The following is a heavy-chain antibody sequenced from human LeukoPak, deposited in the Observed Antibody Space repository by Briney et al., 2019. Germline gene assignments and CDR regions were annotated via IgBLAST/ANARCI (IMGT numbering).Heavy chain of an antibody. CDR3: ARASSGSYYNRRYFDY. J-gene: IGHJ4*02. CDR2: INHSGST. Sequence: SETLSLTCAVYGGSFSGYYWSWIRQPPGKGLEWIGEINHSGSTNYNPSPKSRVTISVDTSKNQFSLKLSSVTAADTAVYYCARASSGSYYNRRYFDYWGQGTLVTVSS. V-gene: IGHV4-34*01. D-gene: IGHD3-10*01. CDR1: GGSFSGYY.